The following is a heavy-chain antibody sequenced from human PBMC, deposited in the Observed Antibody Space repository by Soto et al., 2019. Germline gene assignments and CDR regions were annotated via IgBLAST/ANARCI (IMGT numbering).Heavy chain of an antibody. CDR2: ISAGGSDT. V-gene: IGHV3-23*01. D-gene: IGHD2-2*01. CDR3: ASVPIWCGSASCYTEGFDS. J-gene: IGHJ4*02. Sequence: EVQLLDSGGGWVQPGGSLRLSCVASGFVFSDYAMSWVRQAPGKGLEWVSAISAGGSDTYYADSVKGRFTVSRVNSKNTLYLQMNTLRAADTAIYCCASVPIWCGSASCYTEGFDSWGQGTLVTGSS. CDR1: GFVFSDYA.